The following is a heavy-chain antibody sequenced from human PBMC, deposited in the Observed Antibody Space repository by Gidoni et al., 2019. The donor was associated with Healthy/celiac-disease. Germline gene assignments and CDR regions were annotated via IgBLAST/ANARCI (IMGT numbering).Heavy chain of an antibody. Sequence: STYYNPSLKSRVTISVDTSKNQFSLKLSSVTAADTAVYYCARLNRGVAARAGYYMDVWGKGTTVTVSS. CDR2: ST. V-gene: IGHV4-39*01. D-gene: IGHD2-21*02. CDR3: ARLNRGVAARAGYYMDV. J-gene: IGHJ6*03.